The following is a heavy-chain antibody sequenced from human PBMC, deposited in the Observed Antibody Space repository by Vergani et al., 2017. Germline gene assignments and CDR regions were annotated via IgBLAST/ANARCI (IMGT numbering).Heavy chain of an antibody. D-gene: IGHD3-22*01. CDR3: ARGLQGSYYYDSSGYRRTYNWFDS. J-gene: IGHJ5*01. Sequence: QVQLQESGPGLVKPSETLSLTCTVSGGSISSYYWSWIRQPAGKGLEWIGRIYTSGSTNYNPSLKSRVTMTRDTSTSTVYMELSSLRSEDTAVYYCARGLQGSYYYDSSGYRRTYNWFDSWGQGTLVTVSS. CDR2: IYTSGST. CDR1: GGSISSYY. V-gene: IGHV4-4*07.